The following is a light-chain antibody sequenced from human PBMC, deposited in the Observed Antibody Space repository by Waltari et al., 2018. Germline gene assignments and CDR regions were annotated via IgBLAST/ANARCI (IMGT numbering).Light chain of an antibody. J-gene: IGKJ4*01. V-gene: IGKV1-16*02. CDR3: QQYYTYPLT. CDR2: AAS. Sequence: DIQVTQSPSSLSPSVDDRVTITCRASQGIGTALAWFQQKPGKAPKSLIYAASRLHSGVPSKFSGSGSGTDFTLTINSLQPEDSATYYCQQYYTYPLTFGGGTKVEIK. CDR1: QGIGTA.